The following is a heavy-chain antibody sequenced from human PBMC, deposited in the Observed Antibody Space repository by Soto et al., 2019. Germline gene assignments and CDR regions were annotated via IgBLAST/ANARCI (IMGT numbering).Heavy chain of an antibody. CDR2: IYYSGST. D-gene: IGHD4-17*01. J-gene: IGHJ6*02. Sequence: QVQLQESGPGLVKPSETLSLTCTVSGGSISSYYWSWIRQPPGKGLEWIGYIYYSGSTNYNPSLKSRVTISVDTSKNQFSLKLSSVTAADTAVYYCARAGALTVTTNNYYYYGMDVWGQGTTVTVSS. CDR1: GGSISSYY. CDR3: ARAGALTVTTNNYYYYGMDV. V-gene: IGHV4-59*01.